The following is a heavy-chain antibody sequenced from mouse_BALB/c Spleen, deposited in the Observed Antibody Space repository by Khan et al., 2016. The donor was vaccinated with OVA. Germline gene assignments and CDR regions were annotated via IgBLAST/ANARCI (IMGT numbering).Heavy chain of an antibody. CDR3: ARIKKIVATYFDY. Sequence: QVQLKQSGAEPVKAGASVKMSCKASGYTFTSYWMHWVKQRLGQGLAWFAETNPTNGRTYYNEKFKSKATLTVDKSSSTAYMLLSGPTFEDSAVYYCARIKKIVATYFDYWGQGTTLTVSS. V-gene: IGHV1S81*02. CDR1: GYTFTSYW. CDR2: TNPTNGRT. J-gene: IGHJ2*01. D-gene: IGHD1-1*01.